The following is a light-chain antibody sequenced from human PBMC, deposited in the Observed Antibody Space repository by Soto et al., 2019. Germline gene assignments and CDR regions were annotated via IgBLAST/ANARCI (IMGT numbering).Light chain of an antibody. CDR3: SSYTDRTALV. V-gene: IGLV2-14*03. CDR1: SRDIVSSI. Sequence: QSALTQPASVSGSPGQSITISCTGASRDIVSSIDSSYQQHPAKAPTLITYGVFHRPAGVSDRFSGSKAGNTSSLTISGLRPEDDADYYCSSYTDRTALVFGGGTKLTVL. J-gene: IGLJ2*01. CDR2: GVF.